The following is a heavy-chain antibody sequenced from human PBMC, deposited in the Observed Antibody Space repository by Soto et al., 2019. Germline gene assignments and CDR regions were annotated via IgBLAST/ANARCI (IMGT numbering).Heavy chain of an antibody. D-gene: IGHD3-10*01. CDR1: GFTFTSSA. Sequence: QMQLVQSGPEVKKPGTSVKVFCKASGFTFTSSAVQWVRQARGQRLEWIGWIVVGSGNTNYAQKFQERVTITRDMSTSKPYKELSSLRSEDTAVYYCAATYYYGSGSSPPPDYWGQGTLVTVSS. V-gene: IGHV1-58*01. J-gene: IGHJ4*02. CDR3: AATYYYGSGSSPPPDY. CDR2: IVVGSGNT.